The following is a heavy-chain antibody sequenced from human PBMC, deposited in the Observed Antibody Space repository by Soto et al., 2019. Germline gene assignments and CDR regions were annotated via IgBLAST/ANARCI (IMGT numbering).Heavy chain of an antibody. Sequence: EVQLLESGGGLVQPGGSLRLSCAASGFTFSIYVMNWVRQAPGKGLEWVSAISGSGDSTFYAASVKGRFTISRDNSKNTLYLQMNSLRAEDTAVYYCANLDRRWPAYWGQGTLVTVSS. D-gene: IGHD2-15*01. J-gene: IGHJ4*02. CDR1: GFTFSIYV. CDR3: ANLDRRWPAY. CDR2: ISGSGDST. V-gene: IGHV3-23*01.